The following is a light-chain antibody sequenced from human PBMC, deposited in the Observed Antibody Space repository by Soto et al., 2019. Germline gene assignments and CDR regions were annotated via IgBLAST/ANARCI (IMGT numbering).Light chain of an antibody. CDR2: GAS. Sequence: EVVLKLSPGALSLSPEERATLSCRASQSVSSSYLAWYQQKPGQAPRLLIYGASSRATGIPDRFSGSGSGTDFTLTISRLEPEDFAVYYCQQYGSSPLTFGGGTKVDIK. CDR3: QQYGSSPLT. CDR1: QSVSSSY. V-gene: IGKV3-20*01. J-gene: IGKJ4*01.